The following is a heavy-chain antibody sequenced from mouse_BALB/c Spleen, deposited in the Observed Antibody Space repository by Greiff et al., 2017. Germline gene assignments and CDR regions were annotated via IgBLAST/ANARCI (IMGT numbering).Heavy chain of an antibody. CDR3: ARYYYGSYAMDY. CDR1: GYSITSDYA. V-gene: IGHV3-2*02. CDR2: ISYSGST. J-gene: IGHJ4*01. D-gene: IGHD1-1*01. Sequence: EAKLQESGPGLVKPSQSLSLTCTVTGYSITSDYAWNWIRQFPGNKLEWMGYISYSGSTSYNPSLKSRISITRDTSKNQFFLQLNSVTTEDTATYYCARYYYGSYAMDYWGQGTSVTVSS.